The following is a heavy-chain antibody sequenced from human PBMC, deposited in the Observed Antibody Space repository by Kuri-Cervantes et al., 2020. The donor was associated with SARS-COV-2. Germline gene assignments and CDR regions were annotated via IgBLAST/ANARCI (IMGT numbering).Heavy chain of an antibody. D-gene: IGHD2-2*01. CDR1: GFTFSSYS. Sequence: GGSLRLSCAASGFTFSSYSMNWVRQAPGKGLEWVSSISSSSSYIYYADSVKGRFTISGDNAKNSLHLQMNSLRAEDTAVYYCARDRPTRVVLGNAFDIWGQGTMVTVSS. V-gene: IGHV3-21*01. CDR3: ARDRPTRVVLGNAFDI. CDR2: ISSSSSYI. J-gene: IGHJ3*02.